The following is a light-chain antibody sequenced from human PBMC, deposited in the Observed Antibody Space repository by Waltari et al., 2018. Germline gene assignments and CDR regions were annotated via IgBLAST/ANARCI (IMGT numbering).Light chain of an antibody. J-gene: IGLJ1*01. CDR3: CSYTRSSTYV. CDR1: NTAVGGSNF. Sequence: QSALSQPASVSGSPGQSITISCRGTNTAVGGSNFVSWYQQYPDKAPKVIIYDTDRPSGVSHRFSGSKFGNTASLTISGLQAEDEADYYCCSYTRSSTYVFGTGTKVTVL. CDR2: DT. V-gene: IGLV2-14*03.